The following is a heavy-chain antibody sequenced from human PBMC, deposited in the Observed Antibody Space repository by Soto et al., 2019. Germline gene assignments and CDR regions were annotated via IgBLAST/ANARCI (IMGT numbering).Heavy chain of an antibody. J-gene: IGHJ6*02. CDR1: GFTFNHFW. CDR3: VPQGLRMAV. D-gene: IGHD3-16*01. CDR2: IKEDGSVE. Sequence: EVQVVESGGGLVQPGGSLRLSCVASGFTFNHFWISWVRQAPGKGLEWVANIKEDGSVEDYVDSVKGRFTISRDNTKNSLYLQMNRLRVEDTAVYFCVPQGLRMAVWGQGATVTVSS. V-gene: IGHV3-7*01.